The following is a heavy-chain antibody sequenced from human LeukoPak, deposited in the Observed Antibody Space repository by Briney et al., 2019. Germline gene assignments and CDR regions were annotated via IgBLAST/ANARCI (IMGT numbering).Heavy chain of an antibody. CDR2: IGSSSGSI. V-gene: IGHV3-48*04. D-gene: IGHD3-16*01. J-gene: IGHJ3*02. CDR1: GFTFSSYS. Sequence: AGGSLRLSCAASGFTFSSYSTNWVRQAPGKGLEWVSYIGSSSGSIYYADSVKGRFTISRDNARDSLYLQMNSLRAEDTAVYYCAKGGGNEFDIWGQGTLVTVSS. CDR3: AKGGGNEFDI.